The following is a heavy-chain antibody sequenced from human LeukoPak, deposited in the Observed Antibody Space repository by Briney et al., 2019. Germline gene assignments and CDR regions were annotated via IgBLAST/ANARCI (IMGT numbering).Heavy chain of an antibody. CDR3: ARDLGELTRVFDY. D-gene: IGHD3-16*01. V-gene: IGHV3-64*01. Sequence: GGSLRLSCAASGFTFSSYAMHWVRQAPGKGLEYVSAISSNGGSTYYANSVKGRFTISRDNSKNTLYLQMGSLRAEDMAVYYCARDLGELTRVFDYSSQGTLVTVSS. J-gene: IGHJ4*02. CDR2: ISSNGGST. CDR1: GFTFSSYA.